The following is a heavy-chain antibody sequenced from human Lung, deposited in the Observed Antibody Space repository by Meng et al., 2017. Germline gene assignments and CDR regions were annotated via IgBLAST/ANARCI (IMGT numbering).Heavy chain of an antibody. V-gene: IGHV4-34*01. CDR3: ARGPTTMAHDFDY. J-gene: IGHJ4*02. CDR1: GGSFSDYY. D-gene: IGHD4-11*01. Sequence: QVKLQQWGAGLLKPSETLSLTCVVSGGSFSDYYWSWIRQPPGKGLEWIGEINHSGSTNYNPSLESRATISVDTSQNNLSLKLSSVTAADSAVYYCARGPTTMAHDFDYWGQGTPVTVSS. CDR2: INHSGST.